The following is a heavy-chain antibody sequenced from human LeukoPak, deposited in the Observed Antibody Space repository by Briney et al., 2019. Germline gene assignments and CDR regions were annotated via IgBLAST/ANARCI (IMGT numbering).Heavy chain of an antibody. Sequence: ASVKVSCKASGSTFTGYYIHWVRQAPGQGLEWMGWINPNTGGTNYAQKFQGRVTMTRDTPISTAYMELSRLRSDDTAVYYCARPIVRENNWFDPWGQGTLVTVSS. CDR1: GSTFTGYY. CDR2: INPNTGGT. D-gene: IGHD3-10*01. J-gene: IGHJ5*02. V-gene: IGHV1-2*02. CDR3: ARPIVRENNWFDP.